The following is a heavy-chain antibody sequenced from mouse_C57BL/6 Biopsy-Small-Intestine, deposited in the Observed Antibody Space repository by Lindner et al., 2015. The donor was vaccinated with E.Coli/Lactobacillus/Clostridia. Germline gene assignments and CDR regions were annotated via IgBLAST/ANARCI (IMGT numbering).Heavy chain of an antibody. J-gene: IGHJ3*01. D-gene: IGHD2-2*01. CDR3: ASPYGYD. V-gene: IGHV1-54*01. CDR2: INPGSGGT. CDR1: GYAFSNFL. Sequence: VQLQESGAELVRPGTSVKVSCKASGYAFSNFLIEWVKLRPGQGLEWIGVINPGSGGTDYNEKFKGKATLTADKSSSTAFMQLSSLTSEDSAIYFCASPYGYDWGPGTLVTVSA.